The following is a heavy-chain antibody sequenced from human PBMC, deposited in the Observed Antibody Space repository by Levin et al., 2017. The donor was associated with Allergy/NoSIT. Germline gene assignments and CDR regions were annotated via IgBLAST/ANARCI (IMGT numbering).Heavy chain of an antibody. D-gene: IGHD3-16*02. CDR3: ATGLRGIIQYYNMDV. V-gene: IGHV1-69*02. CDR2: ITPLLDIT. J-gene: IGHJ6*02. CDR1: GGTPESYT. Sequence: ASVKVSCKAAGGTPESYTFHWVRQAPGQGLEWMGRITPLLDITDHAQKFQDRVALSADISTNTAYMDLRSLTSEDTAVYYCATGLRGIIQYYNMDVWGQGTTVTVSS.